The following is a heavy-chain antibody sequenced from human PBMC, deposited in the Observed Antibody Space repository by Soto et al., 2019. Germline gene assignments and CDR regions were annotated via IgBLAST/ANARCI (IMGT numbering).Heavy chain of an antibody. CDR2: ISSDGSKK. D-gene: IGHD3-16*01. J-gene: IGHJ4*02. V-gene: IGHV3-30*03. CDR3: ARDSDPVWGPFDY. CDR1: GFIFSTYG. Sequence: ESGGGVVQPGRSLRLSCTASGFIFSTYGMHWVRQAPGKGLEWVAVISSDGSKKKYADSVKGRITISRDNSKNTLYLQMNSLRTEDTAVYYCARDSDPVWGPFDYWGQGTLVTVSS.